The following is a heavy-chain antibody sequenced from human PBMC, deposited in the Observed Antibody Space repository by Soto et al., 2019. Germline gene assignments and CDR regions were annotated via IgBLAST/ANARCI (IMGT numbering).Heavy chain of an antibody. V-gene: IGHV4-34*01. D-gene: IGHD2-15*01. CDR1: GGSFSGYY. CDR2: INHSGST. Sequence: SETLSLTCAVYGGSFSGYYWSWIRQPPGRGLEWIGEINHSGSTNYNPSLKSRVTISVDTSKNQFSLKLSSVTAADTAVYYCARGAWRDPQARHCSGGSCYSYAFDIWGQGTMVTVSS. CDR3: ARGAWRDPQARHCSGGSCYSYAFDI. J-gene: IGHJ3*02.